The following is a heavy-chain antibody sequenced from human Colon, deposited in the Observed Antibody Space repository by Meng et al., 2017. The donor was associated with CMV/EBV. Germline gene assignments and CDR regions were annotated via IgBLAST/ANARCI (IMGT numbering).Heavy chain of an antibody. CDR2: VFYTGST. V-gene: IGHV4-59*01. Sequence: LRLSCTVSGGSIGADFWSWIRQSPEKGLEWIGYVFYTGSTKYNPSLKSRVTISVDTSENQFSLQLTSVTAADTAIYYCARSTRGYSYNDQWGQGRLGTVSS. CDR1: GGSIGADF. D-gene: IGHD5-12*01. CDR3: ARSTRGYSYNDQ. J-gene: IGHJ4*02.